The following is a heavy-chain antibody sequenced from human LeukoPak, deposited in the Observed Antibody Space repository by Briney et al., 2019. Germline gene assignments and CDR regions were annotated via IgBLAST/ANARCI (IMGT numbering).Heavy chain of an antibody. CDR1: GGSFSGYY. V-gene: IGHV4-34*01. CDR3: ARAVNWFDP. J-gene: IGHJ5*02. CDR2: INHSGST. Sequence: SETLSLTCAVYGGSFSGYYWSWIRQPPGKGLEWIGEINHSGSTNYNPSLKSRVTISVDTSKNQFSLKLSSVTAADTAVYYCARAVNWFDPWGQGTLATVSS.